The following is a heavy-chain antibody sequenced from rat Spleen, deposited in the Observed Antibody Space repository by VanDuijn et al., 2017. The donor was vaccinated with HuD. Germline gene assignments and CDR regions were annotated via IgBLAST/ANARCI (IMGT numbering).Heavy chain of an antibody. V-gene: IGHV5-20*01. D-gene: IGHD1-1*01. Sequence: EVQLVESDGGLVQPGRSLKLSCAASGFTFSNYDMAWVRQAPTKGPEWVASISFDGSTTYYRDSVRGRFTISRDDTESTLYLQMNSLMSEDTATYYCTTENYWFAHWGQGTLVTVSS. CDR2: ISFDGSTT. CDR1: GFTFSNYD. J-gene: IGHJ3*01. CDR3: TTENYWFAH.